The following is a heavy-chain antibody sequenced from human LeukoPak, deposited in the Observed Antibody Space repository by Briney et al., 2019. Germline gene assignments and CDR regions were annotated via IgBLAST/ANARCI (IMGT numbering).Heavy chain of an antibody. J-gene: IGHJ5*02. CDR3: ARDSSGWYHWFDP. CDR1: GFSFSTYS. Sequence: GGSLRLSCAASGFSFSTYSMNWVRQAPGKGLEWVSYISGGSSTIYYADSVKGRFTISRDNAKNSLYLQMNSLRVEDTAVYYCARDSSGWYHWFDPWGQGTPVIVSS. CDR2: ISGGSSTI. D-gene: IGHD6-19*01. V-gene: IGHV3-48*01.